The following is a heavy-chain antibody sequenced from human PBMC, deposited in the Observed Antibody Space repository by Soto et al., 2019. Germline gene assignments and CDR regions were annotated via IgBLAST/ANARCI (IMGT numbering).Heavy chain of an antibody. V-gene: IGHV1-58*01. CDR3: AARDGSSWYWYFDY. CDR1: GFTFTSSA. CDR2: IVVGSGNT. Sequence: ASVKVSCKASGFTFTSSAVQWVRQARGQRLEWIGWIVVGSGNTNYAQKFQERVTITRDMSTSTAYMELSSLRSGDTAVYYCAARDGSSWYWYFDYWGQGTLVTVSS. J-gene: IGHJ4*02. D-gene: IGHD6-13*01.